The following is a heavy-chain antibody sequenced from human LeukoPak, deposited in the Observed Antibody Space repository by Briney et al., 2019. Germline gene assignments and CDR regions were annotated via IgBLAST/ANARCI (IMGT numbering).Heavy chain of an antibody. CDR3: ASGGLNTATFDY. J-gene: IGHJ4*02. Sequence: PGGSLRLSCAASGLTFDDYGMSWVRQAPGKGLEWVSGINWNGGSTGYADSVKGRFTTSRENAKNSLYLQMNIPGAEETAYYFAASGGLNTATFDYWGQGTLVTVSS. CDR1: GLTFDDYG. CDR2: INWNGGST. V-gene: IGHV3-20*04. D-gene: IGHD6-25*01.